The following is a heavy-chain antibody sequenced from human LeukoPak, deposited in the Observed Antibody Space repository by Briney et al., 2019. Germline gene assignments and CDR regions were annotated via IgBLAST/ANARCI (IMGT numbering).Heavy chain of an antibody. CDR3: ARDRYYYDSSGYRFDY. V-gene: IGHV4-4*07. CDR2: IYTSGST. J-gene: IGHJ4*02. CDR1: GGSISSYY. Sequence: SETLSLTCTVSGGSISSYYWSWIRQPAGKGLEWIGRIYTSGSTNYNPSLKSRVTMSVDTSKNQFPLKLSSVTAADTAVYYCARDRYYYDSSGYRFDYWGQGTLVTVSS. D-gene: IGHD3-22*01.